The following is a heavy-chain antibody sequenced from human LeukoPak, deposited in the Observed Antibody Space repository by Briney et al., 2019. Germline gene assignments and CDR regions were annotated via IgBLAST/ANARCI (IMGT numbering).Heavy chain of an antibody. CDR2: IYYSGST. V-gene: IGHV4-59*01. CDR1: GGSISSYY. CDR3: ARENQGNGDDY. J-gene: IGHJ4*02. D-gene: IGHD4-17*01. Sequence: SETLSLTCTVSGGSISSYYWSWIRQPPGKGLEWIGYIYYSGSTNYNPSLKSRVTISVDTSKNQFSLKLSSVTAADTAVYYCARENQGNGDDYWGQGTLVTVSS.